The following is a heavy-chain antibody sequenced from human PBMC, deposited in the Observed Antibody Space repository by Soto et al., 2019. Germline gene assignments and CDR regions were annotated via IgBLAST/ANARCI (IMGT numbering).Heavy chain of an antibody. J-gene: IGHJ6*02. CDR3: ARSCSTSSCHIYYYAMDV. Sequence: QVQLVQSGAEVKKPGSSVKVSCKASGDTFSTSAISWVRQAPGQGLQWMAGIIPIFGTANYAQKFQGRVTVTADRSTSTVYLEVSNLRSEDTAMYYCARSCSTSSCHIYYYAMDVWGQGTAVTVSS. V-gene: IGHV1-69*06. CDR1: GDTFSTSA. D-gene: IGHD2-2*01. CDR2: IIPIFGTA.